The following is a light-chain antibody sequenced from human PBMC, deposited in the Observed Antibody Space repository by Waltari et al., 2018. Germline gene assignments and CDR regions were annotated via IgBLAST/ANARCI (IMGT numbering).Light chain of an antibody. CDR3: QQSFSSPWT. V-gene: IGKV1-39*01. CDR1: QNIRTQ. CDR2: GAS. Sequence: DIQMTQSPSSLSASVGDTVTVTCRASQNIRTQLNWYQQKPATAPKLQIYGASTLQRGVPSRFSGSASGTDFTLTVTNLQPDDFAVYFCQQSFSSPWTFGQGTRV. J-gene: IGKJ1*01.